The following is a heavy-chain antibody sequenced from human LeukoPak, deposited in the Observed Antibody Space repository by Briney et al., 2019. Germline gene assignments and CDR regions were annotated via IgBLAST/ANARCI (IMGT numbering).Heavy chain of an antibody. CDR1: GFTFSSYA. J-gene: IGHJ6*02. CDR3: AREFGNYYYGMDV. D-gene: IGHD3-10*01. V-gene: IGHV3-30-3*01. CDR2: ISYDGSNK. Sequence: SGGSLRLSCAASGFTFSSYAMSWVRQAPGKGLEWVAVISYDGSNKYYADSVKGRFTISRDNSKNTLYLQMNSLRAEDTAVYYCAREFGNYYYGMDVWGQGTTVTVSS.